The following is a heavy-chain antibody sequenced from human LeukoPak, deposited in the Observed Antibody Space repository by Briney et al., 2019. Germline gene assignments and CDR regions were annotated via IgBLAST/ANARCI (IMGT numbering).Heavy chain of an antibody. CDR3: ARDWIRLWLRLDY. CDR2: INPNSGGT. J-gene: IGHJ4*02. Sequence: ASVKVSCKASGYTFTGYYMHWVRQAPGQGLEWMGWINPNSGGTNYAQKFQGRVTMTRDTSISTAYMELSRLRSDDTAVYYCARDWIRLWLRLDYWGQGTLVTVSS. V-gene: IGHV1-2*02. D-gene: IGHD5-18*01. CDR1: GYTFTGYY.